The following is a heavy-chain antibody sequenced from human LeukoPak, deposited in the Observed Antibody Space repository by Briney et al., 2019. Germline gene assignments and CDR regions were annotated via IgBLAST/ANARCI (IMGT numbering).Heavy chain of an antibody. J-gene: IGHJ4*02. D-gene: IGHD2-2*01. Sequence: SETLSLTCTVSGGSISTTDYYWGWIRQPPGKGLEWIGSIYYSGSTCYNPSLKSRVSISVDTSKNQFSLKLSSVTAADTAVYYCAREDRYCSSTSCYPHFDYWGQGTLVTVSS. V-gene: IGHV4-39*02. CDR3: AREDRYCSSTSCYPHFDY. CDR2: IYYSGST. CDR1: GGSISTTDYY.